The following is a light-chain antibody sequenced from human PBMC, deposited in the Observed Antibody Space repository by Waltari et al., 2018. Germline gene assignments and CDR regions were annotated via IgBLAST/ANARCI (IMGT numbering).Light chain of an antibody. CDR1: TGSDSSTSH. CDR2: QIN. J-gene: IGLJ3*02. CDR3: VLYMGSGIWV. V-gene: IGLV8-61*01. Sequence: QNVVTQELSLSVSPGGTVTLTCALSTGSDSSTSHARWYQQTPCRSPRTLVYQINNHPSGVPDRVSGSMLGSKAALTITGAQAEDESDYYCVLYMGSGIWVFGGVTTLTFL.